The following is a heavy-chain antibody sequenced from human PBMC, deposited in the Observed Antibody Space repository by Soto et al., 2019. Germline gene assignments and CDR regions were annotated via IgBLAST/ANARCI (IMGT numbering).Heavy chain of an antibody. CDR1: SGSIKTEVW. D-gene: IGHD6-19*01. CDR3: ARDAAVAGETDRFDS. V-gene: IGHV4-4*02. CDR2: IYQNGHT. Sequence: SGTLALTCTVSSGSIKTEVWGSWLRRPPGKGLEWIGEIYQNGHTNYNPSLKSRVTMSVDKSKNQFSLMLTSVTAADTAMYYCARDAAVAGETDRFDSWGQGILVTVSS. J-gene: IGHJ4*02.